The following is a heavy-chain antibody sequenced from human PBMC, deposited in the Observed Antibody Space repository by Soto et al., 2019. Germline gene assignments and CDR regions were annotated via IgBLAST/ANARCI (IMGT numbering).Heavy chain of an antibody. D-gene: IGHD6-19*01. CDR2: IYYSGST. J-gene: IGHJ4*02. CDR3: ASGWYTMETPPYDY. Sequence: QVQLQESGPGLVKPSQTLSLTCTVSGGSISSGGYYWSWIRQHPGKGLEWIGYIYYSGSTYYNPSLTSRITISVDTSKNQFSLKLSSVTAADTAVYYCASGWYTMETPPYDYWVQGTLVTVSA. CDR1: GGSISSGGYY. V-gene: IGHV4-31*03.